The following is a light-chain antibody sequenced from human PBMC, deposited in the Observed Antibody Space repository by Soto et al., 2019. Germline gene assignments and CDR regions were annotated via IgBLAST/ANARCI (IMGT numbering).Light chain of an antibody. CDR2: GAS. CDR3: QQYGSSPRT. J-gene: IGKJ2*01. Sequence: EIVLTQSPGTLSLSPGERATLSCRASQSVSSSYLAWYQQKPGQAPRLLIYGASSRATGIPDRFSGSGSGTDFTLTISRLEPEVFAVYYCQQYGSSPRTFGQGTKLEIK. V-gene: IGKV3-20*01. CDR1: QSVSSSY.